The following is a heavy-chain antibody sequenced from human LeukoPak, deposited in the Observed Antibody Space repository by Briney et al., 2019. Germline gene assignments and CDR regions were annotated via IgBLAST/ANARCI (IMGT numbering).Heavy chain of an antibody. Sequence: ASVKVSCKASGYTFTSYDINWVRQATGQGLEWMGWMNPNSGNTGYAQKFQGRVTMTRNTSISTAYMELSSLRSEDTAVYYCARGLGTAQDLKDSSGYYYPKEFDPWGQGTLVTVS. J-gene: IGHJ5*02. V-gene: IGHV1-8*01. CDR1: GYTFTSYD. D-gene: IGHD3-22*01. CDR3: ARGLGTAQDLKDSSGYYYPKEFDP. CDR2: MNPNSGNT.